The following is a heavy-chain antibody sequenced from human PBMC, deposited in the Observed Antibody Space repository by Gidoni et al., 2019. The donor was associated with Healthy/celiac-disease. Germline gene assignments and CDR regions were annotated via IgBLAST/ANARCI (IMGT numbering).Heavy chain of an antibody. V-gene: IGHV4-59*01. D-gene: IGHD3-22*01. CDR2: IYYSGST. CDR3: ARNYYDSSGYYDYFDY. J-gene: IGHJ4*02. CDR1: GGAISSYY. Sequence: QVQLQESGPGLVKPSETLSLTCTAPGGAISSYYWSWIRQPPGKGLEWIGYIYYSGSTNYNPSLKSRVTISVDTSKNQFSLKLSSVTAADTAVYYCARNYYDSSGYYDYFDYWGQGTLVTVSS.